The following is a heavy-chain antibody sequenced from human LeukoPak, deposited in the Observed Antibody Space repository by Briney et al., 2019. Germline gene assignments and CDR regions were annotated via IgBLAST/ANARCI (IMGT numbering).Heavy chain of an antibody. CDR3: ARVGCTGGSCLAYNYYAMDV. Sequence: AGGSLRLSCAASGFTFSSYSMNWVRQAPGKGLEWVSYISSSSSTIYYADSVKGRFTISRDNAKNSLYLQVNSLRAEDTAVYYCARVGCTGGSCLAYNYYAMDVWGQGTTVTVSS. CDR1: GFTFSSYS. V-gene: IGHV3-48*01. CDR2: ISSSSSTI. D-gene: IGHD2-15*01. J-gene: IGHJ6*02.